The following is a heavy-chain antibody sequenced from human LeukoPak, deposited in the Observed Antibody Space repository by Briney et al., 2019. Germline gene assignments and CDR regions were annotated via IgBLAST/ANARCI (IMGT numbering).Heavy chain of an antibody. CDR2: IYPGDSDT. J-gene: IGHJ4*02. CDR3: ARRGEAMDPFDY. CDR1: GYSFTSYW. D-gene: IGHD5-18*01. V-gene: IGHV5-51*01. Sequence: GESLKISCKDSGYSFTSYWIGWVRQMPGKGLEWMGIIYPGDSDTKYSPSFQGQVTISADKSINTAYLQWSSLKASDTAIYYCARRGEAMDPFDYWGQGTLVTVSS.